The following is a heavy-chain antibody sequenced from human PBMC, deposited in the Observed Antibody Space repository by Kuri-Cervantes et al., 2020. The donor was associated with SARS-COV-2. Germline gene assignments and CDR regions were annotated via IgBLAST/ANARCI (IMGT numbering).Heavy chain of an antibody. CDR1: GGSFSGYY. J-gene: IGHJ6*02. Sequence: ETLSLTCAVYGGSFSGYYWSWIRQPPGKGLEWIGEINHSGSTNYNPSLKSRVTISVDTSKNQFSLKLSSVTAADTAVYYCASIVVVPAASGYYYYYGMDVWGQGTTVTVSS. CDR3: ASIVVVPAASGYYYYYGMDV. V-gene: IGHV4-34*01. D-gene: IGHD2-2*01. CDR2: INHSGST.